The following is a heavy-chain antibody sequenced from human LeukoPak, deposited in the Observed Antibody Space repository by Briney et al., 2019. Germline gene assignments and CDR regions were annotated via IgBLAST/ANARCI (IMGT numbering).Heavy chain of an antibody. D-gene: IGHD2-2*01. Sequence: SETLSLTCTVSGGSISSSSYYWGWIRQPPGKGLEWIGSIYYSGSTNYNPSLKSRVTISVDKSKNQFSLKLSSVTAADTAVYYCARGSYCSSTSCYLRWFDPWGQGTLVTVSS. CDR1: GGSISSSSYY. CDR3: ARGSYCSSTSCYLRWFDP. J-gene: IGHJ5*02. CDR2: IYYSGST. V-gene: IGHV4-39*07.